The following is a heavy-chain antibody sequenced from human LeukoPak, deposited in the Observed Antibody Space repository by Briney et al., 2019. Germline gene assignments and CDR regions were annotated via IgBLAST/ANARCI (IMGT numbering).Heavy chain of an antibody. CDR2: IYYSGST. V-gene: IGHV4-39*01. CDR3: ARHRYYDFWSGYQLAYFDY. Sequence: SETLSLTCTVYGGSISGSSYYWGWIRQPPGKGLEWIGGIYYSGSTYYNPSLKSRVTISVDTSKNQFSLKLSSVTAADTAVYYCARHRYYDFWSGYQLAYFDYWGQGTLVTVSS. J-gene: IGHJ4*02. CDR1: GGSISGSSYY. D-gene: IGHD3-3*01.